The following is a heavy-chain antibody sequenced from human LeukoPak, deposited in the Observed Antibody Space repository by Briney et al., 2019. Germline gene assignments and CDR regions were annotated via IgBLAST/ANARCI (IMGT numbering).Heavy chain of an antibody. CDR1: GFTFSSYG. CDR2: IRHDGSYQ. CDR3: AKNRDSSDYPRDFDF. J-gene: IGHJ4*02. D-gene: IGHD3-22*01. V-gene: IGHV3-30*02. Sequence: GGSLRRYCAAFGFTFSSYGMHWVRQTPGKGLEWVAFIRHDGSYQQYADSVKGRFTVSRDNSKDMVYLQMNSLRTEDTAVYYCAKNRDSSDYPRDFDFWGQGTLVTVSS.